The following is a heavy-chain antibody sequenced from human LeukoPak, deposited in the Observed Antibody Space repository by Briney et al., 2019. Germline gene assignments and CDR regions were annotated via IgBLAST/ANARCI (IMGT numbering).Heavy chain of an antibody. CDR2: IKQDGSEK. V-gene: IGHV3-7*01. D-gene: IGHD6-13*01. CDR3: GRGGKYSSSWYRGGGYYYYYYMDV. J-gene: IGHJ6*03. CDR1: GFTFSSYW. Sequence: GGSLRLSCAASGFTFSSYWMSWVRQAPGKGLEWVANIKQDGSEKYYVDSVKGRFTISRDNAKNSLYLQMNSLRAEDTAVYYCGRGGKYSSSWYRGGGYYYYYYMDVWGKGTTVTISS.